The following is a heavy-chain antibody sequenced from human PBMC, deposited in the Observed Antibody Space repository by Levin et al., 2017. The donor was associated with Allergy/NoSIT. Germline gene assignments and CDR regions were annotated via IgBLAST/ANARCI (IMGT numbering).Heavy chain of an antibody. V-gene: IGHV1-2*02. CDR3: ARGGYSYVINGDYFDY. CDR2: INPNSGGT. Sequence: ASVKVSCKASGYTFTGYYMHWVRQAPGQGLEWMGWINPNSGGTNYAQKFQGRVTMTRDTSISTAYMELSRLRSDDTAVYYCARGGYSYVINGDYFDYWGQGTLVTVSS. J-gene: IGHJ4*02. CDR1: GYTFTGYY. D-gene: IGHD5-18*01.